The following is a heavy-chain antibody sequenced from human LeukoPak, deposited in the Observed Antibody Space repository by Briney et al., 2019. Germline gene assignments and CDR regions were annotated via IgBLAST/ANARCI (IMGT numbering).Heavy chain of an antibody. J-gene: IGHJ4*02. CDR1: GFTFSTYW. Sequence: GGSLRLSCAASGFTFSTYWMSWVRQAPGKGLEWVANIKQDGSETYYADSVKGRFTISRDNSKNTLYLQMNSLRAEDTAVYYCAKESFQVDYWGQGTLVTVSS. D-gene: IGHD2/OR15-2a*01. V-gene: IGHV3-7*01. CDR3: AKESFQVDY. CDR2: IKQDGSET.